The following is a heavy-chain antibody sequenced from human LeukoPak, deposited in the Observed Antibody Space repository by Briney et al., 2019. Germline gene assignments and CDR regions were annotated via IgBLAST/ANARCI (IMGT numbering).Heavy chain of an antibody. D-gene: IGHD6-19*01. CDR3: ARDLRDSGGWYGPLY. CDR1: GFTVSSNY. Sequence: GGSLRLSCAASGFTVSSNYMSWVRQAPGKGLEWVSVIYSDGTTYYADSVKGRFTISRDNSKNTLSLQMNSLRAEDTAVYYCARDLRDSGGWYGPLYWGQGTLVTVSS. J-gene: IGHJ4*02. CDR2: IYSDGTT. V-gene: IGHV3-53*01.